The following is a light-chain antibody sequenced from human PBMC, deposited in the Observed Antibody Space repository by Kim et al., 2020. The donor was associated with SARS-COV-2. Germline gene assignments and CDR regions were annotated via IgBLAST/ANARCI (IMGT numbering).Light chain of an antibody. CDR3: CSYAGSYILI. CDR1: SSDVGGYNY. CDR2: DVS. V-gene: IGLV2-11*01. J-gene: IGLJ2*01. Sequence: GQSVTNSCTGPSSDVGGYNYVSWYQQHPGKAPKFMLYDVSKRPSGVPDRFSGSKSGNTAYLTISGLQAEDEADYYCCSYAGSYILIFGGGTKLTVL.